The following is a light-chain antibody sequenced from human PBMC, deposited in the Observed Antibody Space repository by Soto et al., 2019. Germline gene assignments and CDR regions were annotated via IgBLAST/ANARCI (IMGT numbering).Light chain of an antibody. J-gene: IGKJ1*01. CDR2: AAS. Sequence: EIVMTQSPATPSVSPGERATLSCRASQNVGSNLAWYQQKPGQAPRLLIYAASNRATGIPTKFSGSGSGTEFTLSISSLQSADFALYYCQQFDHWPGTFGQGTKVEIK. V-gene: IGKV3-15*01. CDR3: QQFDHWPGT. CDR1: QNVGSN.